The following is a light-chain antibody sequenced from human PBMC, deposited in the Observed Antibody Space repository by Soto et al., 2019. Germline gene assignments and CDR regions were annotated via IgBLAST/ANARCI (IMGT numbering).Light chain of an antibody. J-gene: IGKJ4*01. CDR2: GAS. CDR3: QQRSNWPLT. Sequence: EIVLTQSPGTLSLSPGERATLSCRASQSLTSDYLAWYQQKPGQTPRLLIHGASSRATGIPDRFSGSGSGTDFTLTISRLEPEDFAVYYCQQRSNWPLTFGGGTKVEIK. V-gene: IGKV3D-20*02. CDR1: QSLTSDY.